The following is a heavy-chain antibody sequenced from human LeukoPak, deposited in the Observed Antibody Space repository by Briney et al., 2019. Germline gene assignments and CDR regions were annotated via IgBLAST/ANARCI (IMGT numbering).Heavy chain of an antibody. D-gene: IGHD1-26*01. CDR3: ATALAYSGSYYALNY. V-gene: IGHV1-24*01. CDR1: GYTLTELS. J-gene: IGHJ4*02. CDR2: LDPEDGET. Sequence: ASVKVSCKVSGYTLTELSMHWVRQAPGKGLEWMGGLDPEDGETIYAQKFQGRVTMTEDTSTDTAYMELSSLRSEDTAVYYCATALAYSGSYYALNYWGQGTLVTVSS.